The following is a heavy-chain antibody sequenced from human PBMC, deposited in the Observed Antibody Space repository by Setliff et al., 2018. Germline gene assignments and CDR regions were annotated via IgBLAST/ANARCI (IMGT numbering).Heavy chain of an antibody. Sequence: SETLSLTCIVSGESIDSVATGNHYWSWIRLHPGKGLEWIGYISYSGNTYYNPSFEGRLALSVDASMNQFSLRLSSVTAADSAIYYCARDRSALVRGVVHHNYFDPWGQGNKVTVSS. CDR1: GESIDSVATGNHY. CDR3: ARDRSALVRGVVHHNYFDP. J-gene: IGHJ5*02. D-gene: IGHD3-10*01. V-gene: IGHV4-31*03. CDR2: ISYSGNT.